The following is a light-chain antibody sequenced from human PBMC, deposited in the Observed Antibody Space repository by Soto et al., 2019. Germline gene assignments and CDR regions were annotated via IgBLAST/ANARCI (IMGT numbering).Light chain of an antibody. CDR3: QHYRSS. CDR2: GAS. Sequence: EIVLTQSPGTLSLSPGERATLSCRASQSVSSSYLAWYQQKPGQAPRQLIYGASSRATGIPDRFSGSGSGTNFTVTITSLEAEAFAVYYCQHYRSSFGGGTRVEIK. V-gene: IGKV3-20*01. CDR1: QSVSSSY. J-gene: IGKJ4*01.